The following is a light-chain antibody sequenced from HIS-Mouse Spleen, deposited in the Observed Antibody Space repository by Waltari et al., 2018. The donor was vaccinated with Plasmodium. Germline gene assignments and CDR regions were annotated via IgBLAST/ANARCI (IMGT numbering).Light chain of an antibody. CDR2: KVS. CDR1: QSLVYSDGNTY. J-gene: IGKJ3*01. CDR3: MQGTHWPPIFT. Sequence: DVVMTQSPLSLHVTLGQPASISCRSSQSLVYSDGNTYLNWFQQSQGQSPRRLIYKVSNRDSGVPDRFSGSGSGTDFTLKISRVEAEDVGVYYCMQGTHWPPIFTFGPGTKVDIK. V-gene: IGKV2-30*01.